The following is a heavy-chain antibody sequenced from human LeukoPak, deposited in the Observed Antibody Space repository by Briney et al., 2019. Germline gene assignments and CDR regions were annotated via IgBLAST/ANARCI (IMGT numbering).Heavy chain of an antibody. J-gene: IGHJ4*02. CDR2: VYYSGST. CDR1: GDSISGADYY. D-gene: IGHD2-2*01. Sequence: SQTLSLTCTVSGDSISGADYYWSWIRQPPGKGLEWIAYVYYSGSTYYNPSLKSRLTISVDTSKNQFSLKLNSVTAADTAVYYCAGPYCSSTSCRYYYFDYWGQGTLVTVSS. CDR3: AGPYCSSTSCRYYYFDY. V-gene: IGHV4-30-4*01.